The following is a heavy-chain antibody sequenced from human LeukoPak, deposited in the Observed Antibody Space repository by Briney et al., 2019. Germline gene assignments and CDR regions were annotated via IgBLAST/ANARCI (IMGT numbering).Heavy chain of an antibody. V-gene: IGHV3-7*01. CDR2: IKQDGSEK. CDR1: GFTFSSYW. J-gene: IGHJ4*02. Sequence: GGSLRLSCAASGFTFSSYWMSWARQSTGRGVEGVPNIKQDGSEKYYVDSVKGRFTISRDNAKNSLYLQMNSLRAEDTAVYYCARDYDFWSGYYDYWGQGTLVTVSS. D-gene: IGHD3-3*01. CDR3: ARDYDFWSGYYDY.